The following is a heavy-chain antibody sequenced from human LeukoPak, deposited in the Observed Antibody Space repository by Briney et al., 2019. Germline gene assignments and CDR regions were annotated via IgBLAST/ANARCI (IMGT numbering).Heavy chain of an antibody. CDR2: MNPNSGNT. CDR1: GYTFTSYD. J-gene: IGHJ5*02. V-gene: IGHV1-8*01. Sequence: ASVKVSCKASGYTFTSYDINWVRQAPGQGLEWMGWMNPNSGNTGYAQKFQGRVTITTDESASTAYMELSSLRSEDTAVYYCARALYDFWSGYPNWFDPWGQGTLVTVSS. D-gene: IGHD3-3*01. CDR3: ARALYDFWSGYPNWFDP.